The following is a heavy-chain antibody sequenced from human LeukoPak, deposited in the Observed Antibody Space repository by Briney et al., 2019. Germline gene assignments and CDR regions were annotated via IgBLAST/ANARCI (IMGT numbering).Heavy chain of an antibody. CDR2: IRSKANSYAT. D-gene: IGHD2-21*02. CDR3: TRLWGDCGGDCYSHDF. Sequence: GGSLRLSCAASGFTFSGSVMHWVRQASGRGLEWVGRIRSKANSYATAYAASVKGRFTISRDDSKNTAYLQMNSLRTEDTAVYYCTRLWGDCGGDCYSHDFWGQGTLATVSS. V-gene: IGHV3-73*01. J-gene: IGHJ4*02. CDR1: GFTFSGSV.